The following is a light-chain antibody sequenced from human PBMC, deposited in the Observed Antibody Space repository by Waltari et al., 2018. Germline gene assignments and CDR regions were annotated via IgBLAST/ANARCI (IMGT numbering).Light chain of an antibody. CDR1: ELGDKY. CDR2: EDK. V-gene: IGLV3-1*01. CDR3: QAWDNSIPV. J-gene: IGLJ2*01. Sequence: YEVTQPPSVSVSPGQKASITCSGDELGDKYVCWYQQKPGQPPVLVLYEDKKRPSGIPDRFSGSNSANTATLTVSGTQPMDEADYYCQAWDNSIPVFGGGTKLAVL.